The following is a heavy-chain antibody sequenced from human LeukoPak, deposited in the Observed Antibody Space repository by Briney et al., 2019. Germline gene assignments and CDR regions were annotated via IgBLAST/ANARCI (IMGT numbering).Heavy chain of an antibody. CDR1: GYTFTSYG. CDR2: ISAYNGNT. Sequence: ASVKVSCKASGYTFTSYGISWVRQAPGQGLEWMGWISAYNGNTNYAQKLQGRVTMTTDTSTSTAYVELRSLRSDDTAVYYCARGDILTGYEQIDYWGRGTLVTVSS. V-gene: IGHV1-18*01. J-gene: IGHJ4*02. D-gene: IGHD3-9*01. CDR3: ARGDILTGYEQIDY.